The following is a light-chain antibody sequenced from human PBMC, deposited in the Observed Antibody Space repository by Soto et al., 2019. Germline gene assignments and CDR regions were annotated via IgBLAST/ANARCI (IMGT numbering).Light chain of an antibody. Sequence: DIQLTQSPSLLSASVGDRVTITCRASQDISSYLAWYQQKPGRAPELLIHGAHSLHSGIPSRFSGSGSGTEFSLTISSLRPEDFATYYCQQLNSYPLSFGGGTKVDIK. V-gene: IGKV1-9*01. CDR3: QQLNSYPLS. CDR2: GAH. CDR1: QDISSY. J-gene: IGKJ4*01.